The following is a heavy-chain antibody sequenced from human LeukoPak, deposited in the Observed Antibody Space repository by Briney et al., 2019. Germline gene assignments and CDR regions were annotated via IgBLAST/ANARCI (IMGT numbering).Heavy chain of an antibody. Sequence: RPGGSLRLSCAASKFTFSSYDMHWVRQAPGKGLEWVAVISYDGSNKYYADSVKGRFTISRDNSKNTLYLQMNSLRVEDTAVYYCAKVHWQQLSERFDYWGQGTLVTVSS. V-gene: IGHV3-30*18. CDR1: KFTFSSYD. D-gene: IGHD6-13*01. CDR3: AKVHWQQLSERFDY. J-gene: IGHJ4*02. CDR2: ISYDGSNK.